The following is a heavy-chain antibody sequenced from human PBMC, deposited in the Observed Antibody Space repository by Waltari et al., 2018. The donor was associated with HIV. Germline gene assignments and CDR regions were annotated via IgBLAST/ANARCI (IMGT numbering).Heavy chain of an antibody. Sequence: QVQLVQSGAEVKTPGSSVKVSCKASGGTFSSYAISWVRQARGKGIEWVGGIIPIFGTANYAQKFQGRVTITADESTSTAYMELSSLRSEDTAVYYCASDSSGYYGPNYFDYWGQGTLVTVSS. CDR3: ASDSSGYYGPNYFDY. CDR2: IIPIFGTA. CDR1: GGTFSSYA. J-gene: IGHJ4*02. D-gene: IGHD3-22*01. V-gene: IGHV1-69*01.